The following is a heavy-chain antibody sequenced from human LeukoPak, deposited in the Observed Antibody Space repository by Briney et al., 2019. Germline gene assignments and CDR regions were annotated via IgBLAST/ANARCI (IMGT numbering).Heavy chain of an antibody. CDR1: GFSFSSYA. Sequence: GGSLRLSCAASGFSFSSYAMSWVRQAPGKGLEWVSAISGSGGSTYYADSVQGRFTISRDNSKNTLYLQMNSLRAEDTAVYYCAKDRRYSSGWYDYWGLGTLVTVSS. V-gene: IGHV3-23*01. J-gene: IGHJ4*02. CDR2: ISGSGGST. CDR3: AKDRRYSSGWYDY. D-gene: IGHD6-19*01.